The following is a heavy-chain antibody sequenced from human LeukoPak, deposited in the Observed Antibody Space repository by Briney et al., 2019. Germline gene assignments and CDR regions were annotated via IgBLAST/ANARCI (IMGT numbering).Heavy chain of an antibody. CDR1: GFTFSRFA. CDR2: ISGSGGST. CDR3: ARSIVVVPAAIHFDY. D-gene: IGHD2-2*01. V-gene: IGHV3-23*01. J-gene: IGHJ4*02. Sequence: GGSLRLSCAASGFTFSRFATHWVRQAPGKGLEWVSGISGSGGSTYYAASVKGRFTISRDNAKNSLYLQMNSLRAEDTAVYYCARSIVVVPAAIHFDYWGQGTLVTVSS.